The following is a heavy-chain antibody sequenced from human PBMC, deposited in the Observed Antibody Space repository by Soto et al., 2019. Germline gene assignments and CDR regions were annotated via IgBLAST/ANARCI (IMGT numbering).Heavy chain of an antibody. CDR3: ARAPDGDYPYFVY. Sequence: QVQLVESGGGVVQPGRSLRLSCAASGFTFSSYAMHWVRQAPGKGLEWVAVISYDGSNKYYADSVKGRFTISRDNSKNKLYLQMNSLRAEDTAVYYGARAPDGDYPYFVYWGQGTLVTVSS. D-gene: IGHD4-17*01. CDR1: GFTFSSYA. CDR2: ISYDGSNK. V-gene: IGHV3-30-3*01. J-gene: IGHJ4*02.